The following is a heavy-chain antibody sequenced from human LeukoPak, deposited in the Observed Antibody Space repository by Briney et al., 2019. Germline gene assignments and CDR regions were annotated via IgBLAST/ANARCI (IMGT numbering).Heavy chain of an antibody. V-gene: IGHV3-9*01. Sequence: PGGSLRLSCAASGFTFDDYAMHWVRQAPGKGLEWVSGISWNSGSIGYADSVKGRFTTSRDNAKNSLYLQMNSLRAEDTALYYCAKLTMVRGGPSDYWGQGTLVTVSS. CDR3: AKLTMVRGGPSDY. J-gene: IGHJ4*02. CDR1: GFTFDDYA. CDR2: ISWNSGSI. D-gene: IGHD3-10*01.